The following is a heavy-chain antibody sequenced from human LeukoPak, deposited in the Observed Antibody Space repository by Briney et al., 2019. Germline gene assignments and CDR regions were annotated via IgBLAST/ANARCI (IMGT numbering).Heavy chain of an antibody. J-gene: IGHJ4*02. D-gene: IGHD6-19*01. CDR1: GGSITNYY. CDR2: IYYSGST. Sequence: SETLYLTCTVSGGSITNYYWSWIQQPPGKGPECIGYIYYSGSTKYNPSLKSRVTMSVDTSKNQFSLKLTSVTAADTAVYYCARVTDVTVAGMGSFDYWGQGTLVTVSS. V-gene: IGHV4-59*13. CDR3: ARVTDVTVAGMGSFDY.